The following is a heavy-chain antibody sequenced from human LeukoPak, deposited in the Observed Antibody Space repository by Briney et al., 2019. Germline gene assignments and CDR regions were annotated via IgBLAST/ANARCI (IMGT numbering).Heavy chain of an antibody. CDR1: GFTFSSYA. J-gene: IGHJ5*02. CDR2: ISGSGGST. D-gene: IGHD3-10*01. CDR3: AKVEKNRPVGEFYNWFDP. V-gene: IGHV3-23*01. Sequence: GGSLRLSCAASGFTFSSYAMSWVRQAPGKGLEWVSAISGSGGSTCYADSVKGRFTISRDNSKNTLYLQMNSPRAEDTAVYYCAKVEKNRPVGEFYNWFDPWGQGTLVTVSS.